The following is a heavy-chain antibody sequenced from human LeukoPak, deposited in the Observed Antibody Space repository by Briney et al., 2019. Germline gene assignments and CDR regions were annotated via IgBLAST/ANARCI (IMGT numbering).Heavy chain of an antibody. CDR3: ARDHCSSTSCYYYYGMDV. J-gene: IGHJ6*02. CDR2: ISYDGSNK. CDR1: GFTFSSYA. D-gene: IGHD2-2*01. Sequence: GESLRLSCAASGFTFSSYAMHWVRQAPGKGLEWVAVISYDGSNKYYADSVKGRFTISRDNSKNTLYLQMNSLRAEDTAVYYCARDHCSSTSCYYYYGMDVWGQGTTVTVSS. V-gene: IGHV3-30-3*01.